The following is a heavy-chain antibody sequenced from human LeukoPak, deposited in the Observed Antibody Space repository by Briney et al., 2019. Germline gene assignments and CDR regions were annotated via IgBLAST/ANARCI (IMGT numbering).Heavy chain of an antibody. Sequence: SETLSLTCTVSGGSINNYYWNWIRQPAGKGLEWVGRISTSGSTNYNPSLKSRVTMSIDVSKNQFSLKLSPVTAADTAMYYCARWSTKGGHFDPWGHGTLVTVSA. D-gene: IGHD3-16*01. CDR1: GGSINNYY. V-gene: IGHV4-4*07. J-gene: IGHJ5*02. CDR2: ISTSGST. CDR3: ARWSTKGGHFDP.